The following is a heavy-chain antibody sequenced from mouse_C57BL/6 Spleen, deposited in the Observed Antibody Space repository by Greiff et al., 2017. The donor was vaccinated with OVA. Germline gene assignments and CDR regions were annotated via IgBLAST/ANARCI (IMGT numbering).Heavy chain of an antibody. V-gene: IGHV1-59*01. CDR2: IDPSDSYT. CDR3: ARGYYGSRRWYFDV. Sequence: QVQLQQPGAELVRPGTSVKLSCKASGYTFTSYWMHWVKQRPGQGLEWIGVIDPSDSYTNYNQKFKGKATLTVDTSSSTAYMQLSSLTSEDSAVYYCARGYYGSRRWYFDVWGTGTTVTVSS. J-gene: IGHJ1*03. CDR1: GYTFTSYW. D-gene: IGHD1-1*01.